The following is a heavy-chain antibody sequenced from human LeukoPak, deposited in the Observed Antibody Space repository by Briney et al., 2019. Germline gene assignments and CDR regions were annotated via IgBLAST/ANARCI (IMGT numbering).Heavy chain of an antibody. CDR3: ARQDRAQWLVLGYFDL. CDR2: IYYSGST. V-gene: IGHV4-59*08. D-gene: IGHD6-19*01. Sequence: PSETLSLTCTVSGGSISSYYWSWIRQPPGKGLEWIGYIYYSGSTNYNPSLKSRVTISVDTSKNQFSLKLSSVTAADTAVYYCARQDRAQWLVLGYFDLWGRGTLVTVSS. J-gene: IGHJ2*01. CDR1: GGSISSYY.